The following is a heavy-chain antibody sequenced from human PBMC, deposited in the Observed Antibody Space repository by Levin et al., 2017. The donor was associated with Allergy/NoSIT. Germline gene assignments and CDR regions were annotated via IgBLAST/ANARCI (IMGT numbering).Heavy chain of an antibody. D-gene: IGHD5-12*01. CDR3: ARGDRGYSGYFAVGGAFDI. Sequence: QPGGSLRLSCAASGFTFSSYSMNWVRQAPGKGLEWVSYISSSSSTIYYADSVKGRFTISRDNAKNSLYLQMNSLRDEDTAVYYCARGDRGYSGYFAVGGAFDIWGQGTMVTVSS. V-gene: IGHV3-48*02. J-gene: IGHJ3*02. CDR1: GFTFSSYS. CDR2: ISSSSSTI.